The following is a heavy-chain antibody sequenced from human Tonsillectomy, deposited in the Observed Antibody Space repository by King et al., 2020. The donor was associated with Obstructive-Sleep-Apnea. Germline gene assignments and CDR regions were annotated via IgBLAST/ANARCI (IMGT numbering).Heavy chain of an antibody. CDR2: IYSGGST. CDR3: ARDDTLYYYGSGSYYWAVD. D-gene: IGHD3-10*01. CDR1: GFTVSSNY. V-gene: IGHV3-66*01. J-gene: IGHJ4*02. Sequence: DVQLVESGGGLVQPGGSLRLSCAASGFTVSSNYMSWVRQAPGKGLEWVSVIYSGGSTYYADSVKGRFTISRDNSKNTLYLQMNSLRAEDTAVYYCARDDTLYYYGSGSYYWAVDWGQGTLVTVSS.